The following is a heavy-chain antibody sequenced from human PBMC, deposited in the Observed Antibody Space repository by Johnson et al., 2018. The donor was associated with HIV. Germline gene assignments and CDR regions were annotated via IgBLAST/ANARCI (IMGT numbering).Heavy chain of an antibody. D-gene: IGHD1-26*01. Sequence: VQLVESGGGVVQPGGSLRLSCAASGFTFSSYGMHWVRQAPGKGLEWVAFIRYDGSNKYYADSVKGRFTISRDNSKNTLYLQMNSLRAEDTAVYYCARGGSYLTLDDAFDIWGQGTMVTVSS. CDR3: ARGGSYLTLDDAFDI. J-gene: IGHJ3*02. V-gene: IGHV3-30*02. CDR2: IRYDGSNK. CDR1: GFTFSSYG.